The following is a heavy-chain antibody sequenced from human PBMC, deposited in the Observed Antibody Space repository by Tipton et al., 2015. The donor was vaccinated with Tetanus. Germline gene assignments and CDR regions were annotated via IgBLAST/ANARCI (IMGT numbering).Heavy chain of an antibody. J-gene: IGHJ4*02. D-gene: IGHD2-8*01. CDR2: VWYDGSKQ. V-gene: IGHV3-33*06. CDR1: GFTFNGYG. Sequence: SLRLSCAASGFTFNGYGMHWVRQAPGKGLEWLALVWYDGSKQYYADSVKGRFTISRDNSMNTLYLQMNSLRAEDTAVYYCAKAPLEYCTIAVCYPLDYWGQGTLVTVSS. CDR3: AKAPLEYCTIAVCYPLDY.